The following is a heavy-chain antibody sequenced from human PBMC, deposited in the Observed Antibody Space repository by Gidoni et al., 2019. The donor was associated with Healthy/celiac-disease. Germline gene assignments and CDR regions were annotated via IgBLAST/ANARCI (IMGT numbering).Heavy chain of an antibody. J-gene: IGHJ4*02. V-gene: IGHV3-7*01. Sequence: EVQLVESGGGLVQPGGSLRLSCAASGFTFIRSCMSWVRQSPGKGLEWGANIKQDGSEKYYVDSVKGRFTISRDNAKNSLYLQMNSLRAEDTAVYYCVRANYDYVWGSYRPINFDYWGQGTLVTVSS. CDR3: VRANYDYVWGSYRPINFDY. CDR2: IKQDGSEK. D-gene: IGHD3-16*02. CDR1: GFTFIRSC.